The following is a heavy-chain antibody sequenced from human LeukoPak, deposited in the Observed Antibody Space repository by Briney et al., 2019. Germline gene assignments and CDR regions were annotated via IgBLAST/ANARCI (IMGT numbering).Heavy chain of an antibody. CDR2: ISVSGNT. D-gene: IGHD5-18*01. CDR1: GFTLSSYA. V-gene: IGHV3-23*01. CDR3: ARTAMVTPYNWFDP. Sequence: GGSLRLSCAASGFTLSSYAMSWVRQGPGKGLEWVSAISVSGNTYHADSVKGRFTISRDSYKNTLYLQMNSLRAEDTAVYYCARTAMVTPYNWFDPWGQGTLVTVSS. J-gene: IGHJ5*02.